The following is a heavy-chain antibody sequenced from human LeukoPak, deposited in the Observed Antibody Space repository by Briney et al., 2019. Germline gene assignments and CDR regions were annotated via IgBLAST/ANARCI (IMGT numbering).Heavy chain of an antibody. J-gene: IGHJ1*01. Sequence: SETLSLPCTVSGGSISSYYWSWIRQPPGKGLEWIGYIYYSGSTNYNPSLKSRVTISVDTSKNQFSLKLSSVTAADTAVYYCASYYDSSGSLFQHWGQGTLVTVSS. CDR1: GGSISSYY. D-gene: IGHD3-22*01. CDR2: IYYSGST. V-gene: IGHV4-59*01. CDR3: ASYYDSSGSLFQH.